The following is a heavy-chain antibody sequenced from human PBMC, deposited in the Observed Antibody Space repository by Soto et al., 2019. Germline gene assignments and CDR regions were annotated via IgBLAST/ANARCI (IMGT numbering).Heavy chain of an antibody. D-gene: IGHD6-13*01. CDR1: GFTFSSYD. CDR2: IGTAGDT. Sequence: EVQLVESGGGLVQPGGSLRLSCAASGFTFSSYDMHWVRQATGKGLEWVSAIGTAGDTYYPGSVKGRFTISRENAKNSLYLQMNSLRAEDTAVYYCARVSAAGTVGSYFDYWGQGTLVTVSS. J-gene: IGHJ4*02. V-gene: IGHV3-13*01. CDR3: ARVSAAGTVGSYFDY.